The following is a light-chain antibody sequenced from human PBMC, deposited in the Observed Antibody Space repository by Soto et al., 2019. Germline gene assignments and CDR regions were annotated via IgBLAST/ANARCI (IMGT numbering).Light chain of an antibody. V-gene: IGLV6-57*03. CDR2: QDN. J-gene: IGLJ3*02. CDR1: GGSIANNY. Sequence: NFMRTQPHSLSDSPGKTVTISCTRSGGSIANNYVQWYQQRPGSAPTPVIFQDNERPSGVPDRFSGSIDSSSNSASLTISGLRTEDEADYYCHSYDSSAHWVFGGGTKVTVL. CDR3: HSYDSSAHWV.